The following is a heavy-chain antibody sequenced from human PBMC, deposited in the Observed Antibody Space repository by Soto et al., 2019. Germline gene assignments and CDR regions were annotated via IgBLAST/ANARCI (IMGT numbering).Heavy chain of an antibody. Sequence: GGSLRLSCAASGFTFSSYSMNWVRQAPGKGLEWVSYISSSSSTIYYADSVKGRFTISRDNAKNSLYLQMNSLRDEDTAVYYCERVVSNYESDWFDPWGQGTLVTVS. D-gene: IGHD4-4*01. V-gene: IGHV3-48*02. J-gene: IGHJ5*02. CDR2: ISSSSSTI. CDR3: ERVVSNYESDWFDP. CDR1: GFTFSSYS.